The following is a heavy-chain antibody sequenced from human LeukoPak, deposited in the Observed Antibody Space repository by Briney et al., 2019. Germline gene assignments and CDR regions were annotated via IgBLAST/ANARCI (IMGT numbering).Heavy chain of an antibody. D-gene: IGHD3-10*01. Sequence: GGSLRLSCAASGFTFSRYGMTWVRQAPGKGLEWVSAISGGGGSTYYGDSVKGRFTISRDNSKNTLYLQMNSLRAEDTAVYYCAKDFGYYGSGSYYNYDTWGQGTLVTVSS. CDR1: GFTFSRYG. CDR3: AKDFGYYGSGSYYNYDT. V-gene: IGHV3-23*01. CDR2: ISGGGGST. J-gene: IGHJ5*02.